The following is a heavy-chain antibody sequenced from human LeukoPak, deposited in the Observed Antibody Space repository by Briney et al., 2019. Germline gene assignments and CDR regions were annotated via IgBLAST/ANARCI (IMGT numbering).Heavy chain of an antibody. CDR3: TRGPPNWGYDF. D-gene: IGHD3/OR15-3a*01. V-gene: IGHV1-8*01. CDR1: GYIFTSYD. Sequence: ASVKVSCKASGYIFTSYDINWVRQATGQRLEWLGWMSPNSGNTGYAQNFQGRVTMTRSTALSTAYMELSSLKSDDTAVYYCTRGPPNWGYDFWGQGTLVTVSS. CDR2: MSPNSGNT. J-gene: IGHJ4*02.